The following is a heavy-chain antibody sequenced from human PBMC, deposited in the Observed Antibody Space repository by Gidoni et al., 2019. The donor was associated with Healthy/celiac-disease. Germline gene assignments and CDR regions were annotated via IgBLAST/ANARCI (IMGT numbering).Heavy chain of an antibody. D-gene: IGHD2-21*02. CDR1: GFTFSSYC. CDR2: IWYDGSNK. V-gene: IGHV3-33*01. Sequence: QVQLVESGGGVVQPGRSLRLSCAASGFTFSSYCMHWVRQAPGQGLEWVAVIWYDGSNKYYADSVKGRVTISRDNSKNTLYLQMNSLRAEDTAVYYCARDCGGDCVAGYWGQGTLVTVSS. J-gene: IGHJ4*02. CDR3: ARDCGGDCVAGY.